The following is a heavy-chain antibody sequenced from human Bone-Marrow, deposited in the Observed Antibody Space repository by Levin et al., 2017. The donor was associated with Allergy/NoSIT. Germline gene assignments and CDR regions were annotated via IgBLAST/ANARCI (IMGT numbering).Heavy chain of an antibody. CDR2: ISSSGATT. Sequence: GESLKISCGASGFTLSSYYMSWIRQAPGKGLEWVSSISSSGATTYYADSVKGRFIISRDNAKKSVFLQMNTLTAGDTAVYYCARVPLGFGKDTNYGMDVWGQGTTVTVSS. CDR1: GFTLSSYY. V-gene: IGHV3-11*01. J-gene: IGHJ6*02. D-gene: IGHD3-10*01. CDR3: ARVPLGFGKDTNYGMDV.